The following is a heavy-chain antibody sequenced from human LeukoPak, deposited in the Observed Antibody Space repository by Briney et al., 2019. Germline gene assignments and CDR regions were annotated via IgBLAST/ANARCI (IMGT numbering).Heavy chain of an antibody. D-gene: IGHD2-15*01. V-gene: IGHV1-2*02. CDR2: INPNSGDT. CDR3: AGEYCSGGSCRQGFDY. CDR1: GYTFTDYY. Sequence: GASVKVSCKASGYTFTDYYMHWVWQAPVQGLEWMGWINPNSGDTNQAQNFQGRVTLTRDTSISTAYMELSSLRSDDSAIYYCAGEYCSGGSCRQGFDYWGQGTLVTVSS. J-gene: IGHJ4*02.